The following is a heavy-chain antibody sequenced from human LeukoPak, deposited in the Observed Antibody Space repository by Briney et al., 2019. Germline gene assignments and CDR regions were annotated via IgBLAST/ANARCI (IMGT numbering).Heavy chain of an antibody. V-gene: IGHV1-69*01. CDR1: GGTFSSYA. J-gene: IGHJ5*02. Sequence: GASVTVSCKASGGTFSSYAISWVRQAPGQGLEWMGGIIPIFGTANYAQKFQGRVTITADESTSTAYMELSSLRSEDTAVYYCARRNYGSGSYSGVRWFDPWGQGTLVTVSS. CDR3: ARRNYGSGSYSGVRWFDP. CDR2: IIPIFGTA. D-gene: IGHD3-10*01.